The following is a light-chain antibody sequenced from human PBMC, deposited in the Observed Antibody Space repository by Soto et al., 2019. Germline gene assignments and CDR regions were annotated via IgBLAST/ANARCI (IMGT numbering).Light chain of an antibody. CDR2: SAS. CDR1: QTVSNN. J-gene: IGKJ4*01. V-gene: IGKV3-15*01. CDR3: QQYNSWPLT. Sequence: EIAMTQSPATLSVSPGERATLSCRASQTVSNNLAWYQQKPGQAPRLLIYSASTRATGIPARFSASGSGTEFTVTISSLQSEDLAIYYCQQYNSWPLTFGGGTTVEI.